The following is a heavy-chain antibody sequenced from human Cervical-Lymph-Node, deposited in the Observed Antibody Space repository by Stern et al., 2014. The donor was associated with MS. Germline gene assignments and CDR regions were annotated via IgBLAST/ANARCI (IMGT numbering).Heavy chain of an antibody. Sequence: QVQLMQSGAEVKKPGSSVKVSCKASGGTISNYIIGWVRQAPGQGLEWMGGIIPMFGIANYAEKLQDRVTITADESTSTAYMDLSSLRSEDTAVYYCARATSDYIWGTYRFLDSWGQGTLVIVSS. CDR3: ARATSDYIWGTYRFLDS. V-gene: IGHV1-69*01. J-gene: IGHJ4*02. CDR2: IIPMFGIA. CDR1: GGTISNYI. D-gene: IGHD3-16*02.